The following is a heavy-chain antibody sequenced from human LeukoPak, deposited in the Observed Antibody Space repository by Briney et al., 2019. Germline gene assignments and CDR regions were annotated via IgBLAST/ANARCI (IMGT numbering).Heavy chain of an antibody. CDR3: ARVPQATLSIDY. D-gene: IGHD2/OR15-2a*01. CDR1: GDSISSGTYY. CDR2: IYTRIYTTGTT. V-gene: IGHV4-61*02. Sequence: PSQTLSLTCTVSGDSISSGTYYWSWIRQPAGKGLEWIGRIYTRIYTTGTTSYNPSLKSRVTISVDTSKNQFSLKLNSVTAADTAVYYCARVPQATLSIDYWGQGTLVTVSS. J-gene: IGHJ4*02.